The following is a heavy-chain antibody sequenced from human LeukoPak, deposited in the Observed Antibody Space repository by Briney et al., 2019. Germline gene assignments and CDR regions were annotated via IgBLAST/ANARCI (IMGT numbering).Heavy chain of an antibody. J-gene: IGHJ4*02. CDR1: GSTFGNYY. CDR3: ASGLELDY. V-gene: IGHV3-7*03. CDR2: IKQDGSEK. Sequence: GGSLRLSCAASGSTFGNYYMSWVRQAPGKGLEWVANIKQDGSEKNYVDSVKGRFTISRDNAKNSLYLQMNSLRAEDTAVYYCASGLELDYWGQGTLVTVSS.